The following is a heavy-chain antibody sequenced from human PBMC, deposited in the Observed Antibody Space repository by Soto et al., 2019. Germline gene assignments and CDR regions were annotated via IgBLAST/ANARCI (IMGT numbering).Heavy chain of an antibody. J-gene: IGHJ6*02. Sequence: QVQLVESGGGVVQPGGSLRLSCAASGFTFSSYGMHWVRQAPGKGLQWVALVWYDGSNQYYADSVKGRFTISRDSSKNTLHLQLNSLGAEDTAVYFCARDRQFWGGSYVVFAYKYGMDVWGQGTTVTVSS. CDR1: GFTFSSYG. V-gene: IGHV3-33*01. D-gene: IGHD3-3*01. CDR3: ARDRQFWGGSYVVFAYKYGMDV. CDR2: VWYDGSNQ.